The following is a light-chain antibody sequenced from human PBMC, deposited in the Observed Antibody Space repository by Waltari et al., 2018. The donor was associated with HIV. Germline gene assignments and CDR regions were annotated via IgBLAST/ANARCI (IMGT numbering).Light chain of an antibody. CDR3: QSVDSSGSIWV. V-gene: IGLV3-25*03. J-gene: IGLJ3*02. CDR2: KDS. Sequence: SYELTQPPSVSVSPGQTATITCSGDALPKQYAYGYQQKPGQAPVLVIYKDSGRPSGIPERFSGSSSGTTVTLTISGVQAEDEADYHCQSVDSSGSIWVFGGGTKLTVL. CDR1: ALPKQY.